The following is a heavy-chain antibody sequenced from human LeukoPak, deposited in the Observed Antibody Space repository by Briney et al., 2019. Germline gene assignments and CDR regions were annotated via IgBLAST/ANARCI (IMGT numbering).Heavy chain of an antibody. J-gene: IGHJ4*02. CDR2: ISAYNGNT. V-gene: IGHV1-18*01. CDR3: ARGIAVAGSPDY. Sequence: SVKVSRKTSGYTFISYGISWVRQAPGQGLEWMGWISAYNGNTNYAQKLQGRVTMTTDTSTSTAYMELRSLRSDDTAVYYRARGIAVAGSPDYWGQGTLLTVSS. D-gene: IGHD6-19*01. CDR1: GYTFISYG.